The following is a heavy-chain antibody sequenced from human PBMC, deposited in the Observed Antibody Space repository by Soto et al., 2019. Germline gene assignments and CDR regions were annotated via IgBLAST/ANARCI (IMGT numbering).Heavy chain of an antibody. CDR2: IYYSGST. CDR3: ARALPIAAAGKYFDY. Sequence: PSETLSLTCTVSGDSISSYYWSWIRQPPGKGLEWIGYIYYSGSTNYNPSLKSRVTISVDTSKNQFSLKLSSVTAADTAVYYCARALPIAAAGKYFDYWGQGTLVTVSS. V-gene: IGHV4-59*01. J-gene: IGHJ4*02. CDR1: GDSISSYY. D-gene: IGHD6-13*01.